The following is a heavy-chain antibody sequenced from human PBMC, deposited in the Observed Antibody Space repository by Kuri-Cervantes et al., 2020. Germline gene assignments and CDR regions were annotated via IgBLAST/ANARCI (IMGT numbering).Heavy chain of an antibody. CDR2: IYHSGST. J-gene: IGHJ3*02. D-gene: IGHD1-1*01. V-gene: IGHV4-30-2*01. CDR3: AREEVFWNAFDI. CDR1: GGSISSGGYS. Sequence: SETLSLTCAVSGGSISSGGYSWSWIRQPPGKGLEWIGYIYHSGSTYYNPSLKSRVSISVDTSMNQFSLKLSSVTAADTAMYYCAREEVFWNAFDIWGQGTMVTVSS.